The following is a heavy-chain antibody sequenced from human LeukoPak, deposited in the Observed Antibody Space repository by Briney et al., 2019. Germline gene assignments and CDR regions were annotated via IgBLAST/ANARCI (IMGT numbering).Heavy chain of an antibody. Sequence: SETLSLTCTVSGGSISSSSYYWGWIRQPPGKGLEWIGSIYYSGSTYYNPSLKSRVSILIDTSKDQFSLRLTSLTATDTAVYYCARLEGGYWFDYWGRGTLVTVSS. CDR2: IYYSGST. V-gene: IGHV4-39*07. D-gene: IGHD6-25*01. CDR1: GGSISSSSYY. J-gene: IGHJ4*02. CDR3: ARLEGGYWFDY.